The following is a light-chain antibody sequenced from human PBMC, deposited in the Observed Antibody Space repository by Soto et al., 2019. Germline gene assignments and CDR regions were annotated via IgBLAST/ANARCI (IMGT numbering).Light chain of an antibody. J-gene: IGKJ5*01. CDR2: AAS. CDR3: QQLTSYPRST. V-gene: IGKV1-9*01. CDR1: QGSSNY. Sequence: DSHLTQSPSVRSASVGGGVTITRRASQGSSNYLAWYQQRPGKAPKLLIYAASTLPTGVPSRFSGSGSGTEFTLTFSSLQPEDFATYHCQQLTSYPRSTFGQGTRLEIK.